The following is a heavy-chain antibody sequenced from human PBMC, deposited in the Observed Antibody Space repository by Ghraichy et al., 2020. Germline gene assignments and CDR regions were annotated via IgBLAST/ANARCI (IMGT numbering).Heavy chain of an antibody. CDR2: IRYDGSNK. J-gene: IGHJ4*02. CDR3: AKDHSSRYNVDY. D-gene: IGHD6-13*01. Sequence: GGSLRLSCAASGFTFSSYGMHWVRQAPGKGLEWVAFIRYDGSNKYYADSVKGRFTISRDNSKNTLYLQMNSLRAEDTAVYYCAKDHSSRYNVDYWGQGTLVTVSS. V-gene: IGHV3-30*02. CDR1: GFTFSSYG.